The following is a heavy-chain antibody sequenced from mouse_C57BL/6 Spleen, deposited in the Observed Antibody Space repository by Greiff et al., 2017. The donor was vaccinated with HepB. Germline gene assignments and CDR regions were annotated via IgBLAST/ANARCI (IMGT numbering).Heavy chain of an antibody. J-gene: IGHJ4*01. CDR1: GYTFTSYD. V-gene: IGHV1-85*01. D-gene: IGHD1-1*01. CDR2: IYPRDGST. Sequence: VKLVESGPELVKPGASVKLSCKASGYTFTSYDINWVKQRPGQGLEWIGWIYPRDGSTKYNEKFKGKATLTVDTSSSTAYMELHSLTSEDSAVYFCARSVTTVVATDAMDYWGQGTSVTVSS. CDR3: ARSVTTVVATDAMDY.